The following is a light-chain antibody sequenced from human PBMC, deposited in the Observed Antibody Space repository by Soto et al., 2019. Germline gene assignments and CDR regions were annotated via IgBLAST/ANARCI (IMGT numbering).Light chain of an antibody. CDR2: AAT. V-gene: IGKV1-39*01. J-gene: IGKJ2*01. Sequence: DIQMTQSPSSLSASVGDRVTITCRASQNILTYLNWYQQRPGKAPKFLIYAATSVQDGVPSRFSGSESGTEFTLTISSLQPEDSATYYCQQRYSAPLTFGQGTNLEIK. CDR1: QNILTY. CDR3: QQRYSAPLT.